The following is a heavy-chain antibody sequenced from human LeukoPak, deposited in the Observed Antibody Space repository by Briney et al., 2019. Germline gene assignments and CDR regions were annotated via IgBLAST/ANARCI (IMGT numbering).Heavy chain of an antibody. Sequence: GGSLRLSCAASGFIFSRFWMNWVRQAPGKGLEWVATIKEDGSEKYYVDSMRGRITISRDNAKNSLYLQMNSLRAEDTAMYYCARLSGSGSSPFDYWGQGTLVTVSS. CDR2: IKEDGSEK. D-gene: IGHD3-10*01. V-gene: IGHV3-7*03. CDR1: GFIFSRFW. J-gene: IGHJ4*02. CDR3: ARLSGSGSSPFDY.